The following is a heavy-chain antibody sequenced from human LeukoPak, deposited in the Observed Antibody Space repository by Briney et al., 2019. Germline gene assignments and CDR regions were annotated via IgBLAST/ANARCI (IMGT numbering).Heavy chain of an antibody. D-gene: IGHD3-22*01. CDR2: ISYDGSNK. J-gene: IGHJ4*02. CDR3: ARDFAMIVVVITNPDY. Sequence: GGSLRLSCAASGFTFSSYEMNWVRQAPGKGLEWVAVISYDGSNKYYADSVKGRFTISRDNSKNTLYLQLNSLRAEDTAVYYCARDFAMIVVVITNPDYWGQGTLVTVSS. V-gene: IGHV3-30*04. CDR1: GFTFSSYE.